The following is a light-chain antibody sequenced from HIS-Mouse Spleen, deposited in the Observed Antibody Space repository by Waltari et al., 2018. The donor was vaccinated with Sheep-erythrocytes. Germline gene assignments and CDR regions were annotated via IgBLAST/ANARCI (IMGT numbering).Light chain of an antibody. V-gene: IGLV2-11*01. Sequence: QSALTQPRSVSGSPGQSVTISCTGTSSDVGGYNYVSWYQQHPGQAPKLMIYDVSKRPSAVPDRFSRSKSGHTASLTISGLQAEDEADYYCCSYAGSYNHVFATGTKVTVL. CDR3: CSYAGSYNHV. J-gene: IGLJ1*01. CDR1: SSDVGGYNY. CDR2: DVS.